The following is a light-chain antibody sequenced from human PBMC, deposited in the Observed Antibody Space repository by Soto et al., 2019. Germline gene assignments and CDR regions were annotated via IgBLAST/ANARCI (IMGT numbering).Light chain of an antibody. CDR3: QQYNNWHTIT. J-gene: IGKJ5*01. CDR1: HTISSSY. Sequence: ESVLTQSPGTLSLSPGERATLSCRASHTISSSYLAWYQQKPGQAPRLLIYDTSTRATGIPARFSGSGSATEFTLTISSLKSEDFAVYYCQQYNNWHTITFGQGTRLEIK. CDR2: DTS. V-gene: IGKV3-15*01.